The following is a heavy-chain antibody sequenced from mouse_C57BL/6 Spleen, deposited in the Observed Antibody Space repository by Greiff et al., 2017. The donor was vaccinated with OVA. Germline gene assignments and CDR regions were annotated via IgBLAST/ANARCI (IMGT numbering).Heavy chain of an antibody. CDR3: APHLYYGSSQFLYYAMDY. D-gene: IGHD1-1*01. J-gene: IGHJ4*01. CDR1: GFNIKDYY. V-gene: IGHV14-2*01. CDR2: IDPEDGET. Sequence: DVKLQESGAELVKPGASVKLSCTASGFNIKDYYMHWVKQRTEQGLEWIGRIDPEDGETKYAPKFQGKATITADTSSNTAYLQLSSLTSEDTAVYYCAPHLYYGSSQFLYYAMDYWGQGTSVTVSS.